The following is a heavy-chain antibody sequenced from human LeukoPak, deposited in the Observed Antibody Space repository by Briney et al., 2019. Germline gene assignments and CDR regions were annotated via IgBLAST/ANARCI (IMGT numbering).Heavy chain of an antibody. Sequence: PGGSLRLSCAASGFTFSSYWMSWVRQAPGKGLEWVANIKQDGSEKYYVDSVKGRFTISRDNAKNPLYLQMNSLRAEDTAVYYCASGEWELRDDYWGQGTLVTVSS. CDR3: ASGEWELRDDY. J-gene: IGHJ4*02. CDR1: GFTFSSYW. V-gene: IGHV3-7*01. D-gene: IGHD1-26*01. CDR2: IKQDGSEK.